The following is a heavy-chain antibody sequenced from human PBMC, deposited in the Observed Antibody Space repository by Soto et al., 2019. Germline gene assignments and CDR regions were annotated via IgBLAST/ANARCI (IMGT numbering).Heavy chain of an antibody. CDR1: GGSISSYY. CDR3: ATGGTYFDY. V-gene: IGHV4-4*07. Sequence: QVQLQESGPGLVKPSETLSLTCTVSGGSISSYYCSWIRQAAGKGLEWIGRIHTSGSPNYNPSLKSRVTMSADTSKNQFSLKLTSVTAXXXXVYYCATGGTYFDYWGQGTLVTVSS. J-gene: IGHJ4*02. CDR2: IHTSGSP.